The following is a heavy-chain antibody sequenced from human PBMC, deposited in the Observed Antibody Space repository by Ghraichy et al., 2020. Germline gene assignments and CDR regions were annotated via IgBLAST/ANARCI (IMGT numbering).Heavy chain of an antibody. CDR1: GFPFSTYA. CDR2: RSGNGDKK. CDR3: SKGHYSDS. Sequence: GGSLRLSCAASGFPFSTYAMGWVRQAPGRGPEWVSVRSGNGDKKDYADSVKGRFTISRDNSKNMLHLQMDSLRADDTALYYCSKGHYSDSWGPGTLVTVSS. V-gene: IGHV3-23*01. J-gene: IGHJ4*02.